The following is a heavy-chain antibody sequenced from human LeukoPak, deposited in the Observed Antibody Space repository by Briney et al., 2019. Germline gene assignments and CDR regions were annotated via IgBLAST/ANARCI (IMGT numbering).Heavy chain of an antibody. CDR3: ARGGGTWAAEYFQH. D-gene: IGHD2-15*01. V-gene: IGHV3-48*01. CDR2: ISSSSSTI. CDR1: GFTFSSYS. Sequence: GGSLRLSCAASGFTFSSYSMNWVRQAPGKGLEWVSYISSSSSTIYYADSVKGRFTISRDNAENSLYLQMNSLRAEDTAVYYCARGGGTWAAEYFQHWGQGTLVTVSS. J-gene: IGHJ1*01.